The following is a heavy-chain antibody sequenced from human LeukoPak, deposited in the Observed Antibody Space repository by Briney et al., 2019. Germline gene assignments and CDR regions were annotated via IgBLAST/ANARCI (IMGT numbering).Heavy chain of an antibody. V-gene: IGHV4-59*01. CDR1: DGSISGYS. D-gene: IGHD6-19*01. CDR3: ARDRPYSSDSGGGYYYYYMDV. Sequence: SETLSLTCTVSDGSISGYSWSWIRQPPGKGLEWSGYIYYSGDTNYNPSLKSRVTLSVDTSRNQLSLQLSSVTTADTAVYYCARDRPYSSDSGGGYYYYYMDVWGKGTTVTVSS. CDR2: IYYSGDT. J-gene: IGHJ6*03.